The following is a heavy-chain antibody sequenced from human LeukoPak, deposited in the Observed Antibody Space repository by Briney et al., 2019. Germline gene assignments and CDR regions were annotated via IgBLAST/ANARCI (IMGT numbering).Heavy chain of an antibody. CDR2: ISGSGGST. J-gene: IGHJ4*02. D-gene: IGHD3-22*01. CDR1: GFTFSSYA. Sequence: GGSLRLSCAASGFTFSSYAMSWVRQAPGKGLEWVSAISGSGGSTYYADSVKGRFTISRDNSKNTLYLQMNSLRAEDTAVYYCTTDVTYYYDSSGYRRDYWGQGTLVTVSS. CDR3: TTDVTYYYDSSGYRRDY. V-gene: IGHV3-23*01.